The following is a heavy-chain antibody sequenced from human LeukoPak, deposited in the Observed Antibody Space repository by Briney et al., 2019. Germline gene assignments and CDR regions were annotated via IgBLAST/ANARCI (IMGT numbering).Heavy chain of an antibody. V-gene: IGHV3-23*01. CDR3: AKDRVPYYFDY. J-gene: IGHJ4*02. D-gene: IGHD2-2*01. CDR2: TVGSRPDT. CDR1: GFTFTNYA. Sequence: SGGSLRLSCAASGFTFTNYAMSWVRQTPGKGLEWVAATVGSRPDTYHADSVKGRFTVSRDNSRNTLYLQMNSLRAEDTAVYYCAKDRVPYYFDYWGQGTLVTVSS.